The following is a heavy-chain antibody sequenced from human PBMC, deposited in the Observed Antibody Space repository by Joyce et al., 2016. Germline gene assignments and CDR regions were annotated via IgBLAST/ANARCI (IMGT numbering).Heavy chain of an antibody. Sequence: QVQLQESGPRLLKPSETLSLTCSVSGASITSSYWAWIRQSPGKGLEYIGYIYFSATPKYNPSLKSRVSISIDTSKRQFSLRLTSVTAADTAIYYCAVEGEYGDFDHWGQGTLVAVSS. CDR1: GASITSSY. CDR3: AVEGEYGDFDH. CDR2: IYFSATP. V-gene: IGHV4-59*01. D-gene: IGHD4/OR15-4a*01. J-gene: IGHJ5*02.